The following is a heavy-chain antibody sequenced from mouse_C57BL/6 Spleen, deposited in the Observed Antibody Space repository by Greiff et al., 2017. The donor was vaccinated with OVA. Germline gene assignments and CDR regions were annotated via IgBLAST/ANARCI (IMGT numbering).Heavy chain of an antibody. D-gene: IGHD4-1*01. V-gene: IGHV5-4*03. J-gene: IGHJ4*01. CDR1: GFTFSSYA. CDR2: ISDGGSYT. Sequence: DVMLVESGGGLVKPGGSLKLSCAASGFTFSSYAMSWVRQTPEKRLEWVATISDGGSYTYYPDNVKGRFTISRDNAKKNLYLQMSHLKSEDTAMYYGARVANWPYTPMDYWGQGTSVTVSS. CDR3: ARVANWPYTPMDY.